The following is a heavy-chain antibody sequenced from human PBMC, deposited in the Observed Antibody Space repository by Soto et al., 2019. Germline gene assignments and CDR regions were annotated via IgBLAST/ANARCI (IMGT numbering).Heavy chain of an antibody. Sequence: GASVKVSCKASGFTFTSSAVQWVRQARGQRLEWIGWIVVGSGNTNYAQKFQERVTITRDMSTSTAYMELSSLRSEDAAVYYCAANGAAYSSSWYSYYYYYGMDVWGQGTTVTVSS. CDR1: GFTFTSSA. D-gene: IGHD6-13*01. J-gene: IGHJ6*02. CDR2: IVVGSGNT. V-gene: IGHV1-58*01. CDR3: AANGAAYSSSWYSYYYYYGMDV.